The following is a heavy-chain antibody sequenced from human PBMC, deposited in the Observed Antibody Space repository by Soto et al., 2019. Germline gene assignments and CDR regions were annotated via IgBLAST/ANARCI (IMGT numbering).Heavy chain of an antibody. Sequence: QVQLQQWGAGLLKPSETLSLACAVYGGSFSDYFWTWIRQPPGKGLQWIGENHHSGTTHYNPSLKSRLNISVDPSKNQFSLRLSSMTAADTAVYYCARQPVSLTNKFFFYDYGLDVWGQGTTVTVSS. CDR1: GGSFSDYF. D-gene: IGHD2-8*01. CDR3: ARQPVSLTNKFFFYDYGLDV. CDR2: NHHSGTT. J-gene: IGHJ6*02. V-gene: IGHV4-34*02.